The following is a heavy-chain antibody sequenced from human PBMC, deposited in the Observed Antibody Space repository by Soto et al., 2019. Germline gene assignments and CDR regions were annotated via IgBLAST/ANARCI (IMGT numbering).Heavy chain of an antibody. CDR1: GFTFSDYY. Sequence: QVQLVESGGGLVKPGGSLRLSCAASGFTFSDYYMSWIRQAPGKGLEWVSYISSSGSIIYYADSVKGRFTISRDNAKNSLYLQMNSLRAEDTAVYYCARDAYAYYDILTGYYTYDYWGQGTLVTVSS. CDR3: ARDAYAYYDILTGYYTYDY. J-gene: IGHJ4*02. CDR2: ISSSGSII. D-gene: IGHD3-9*01. V-gene: IGHV3-11*01.